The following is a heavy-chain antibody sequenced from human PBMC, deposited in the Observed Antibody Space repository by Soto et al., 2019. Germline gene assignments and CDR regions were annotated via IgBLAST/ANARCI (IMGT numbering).Heavy chain of an antibody. CDR1: GGTFSSYA. Sequence: SVKVSCKASGGTFSSYAISWVRQAPGQGLEWMGGIIPIFGTANYAQKFQGRVTITADKSTSTAYMELSSLRSEDTAVYYCARYSSSWPRYYGMDVWGQGTTVTVSS. D-gene: IGHD6-13*01. CDR3: ARYSSSWPRYYGMDV. V-gene: IGHV1-69*06. CDR2: IIPIFGTA. J-gene: IGHJ6*02.